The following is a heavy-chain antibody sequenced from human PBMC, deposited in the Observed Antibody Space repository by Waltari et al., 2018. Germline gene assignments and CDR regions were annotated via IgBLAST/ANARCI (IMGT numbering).Heavy chain of an antibody. CDR1: GGSISGYY. CDR3: ARDTLVPAAITPYYYYFGMDV. D-gene: IGHD2-2*02. CDR2: IYYSGNT. V-gene: IGHV4-59*01. J-gene: IGHJ6*02. Sequence: QVQLQESGPGLVKPSETLSLTCTVSGGSISGYYWTWFRQPPGKGLEWIGSIYYSGNTNYHPSLTSRVTISIDTSKNQFSLKLSSVTAADTAVYYCARDTLVPAAITPYYYYFGMDVWGQGTAVTVS.